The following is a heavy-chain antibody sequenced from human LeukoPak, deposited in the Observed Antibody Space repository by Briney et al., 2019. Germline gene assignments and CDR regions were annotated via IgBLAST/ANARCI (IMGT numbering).Heavy chain of an antibody. Sequence: GGPLRLSCAASGFTFSSYAMSWVRQAPGKGLEWVSAISGSGGSTYYADSVKGRFTISRDNSKNTLYLQMNSLRAEDTAVYYCAKDLWGYDSGGSFDYWGQGTLVTVSS. J-gene: IGHJ4*02. CDR2: ISGSGGST. CDR1: GFTFSSYA. CDR3: AKDLWGYDSGGSFDY. D-gene: IGHD3-22*01. V-gene: IGHV3-23*01.